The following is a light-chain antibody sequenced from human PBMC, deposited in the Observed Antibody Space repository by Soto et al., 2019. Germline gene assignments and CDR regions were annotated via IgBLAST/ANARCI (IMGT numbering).Light chain of an antibody. V-gene: IGKV3-11*01. Sequence: EIVLTQSPGTLSLSPGDRATLSCRASQTISSTYLAWYQQRPGQAPRLLIYDASNRATGIPARFSGSGSGTDFTLIISSLEPEDFAVYYCQQRSNWPLFTFGPGTKVDIK. CDR3: QQRSNWPLFT. CDR2: DAS. J-gene: IGKJ3*01. CDR1: QTISSTY.